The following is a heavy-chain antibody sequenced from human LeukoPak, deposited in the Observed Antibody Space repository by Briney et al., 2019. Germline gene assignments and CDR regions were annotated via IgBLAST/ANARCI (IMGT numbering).Heavy chain of an antibody. D-gene: IGHD1-1*01. CDR2: IIPIFGTA. V-gene: IGHV1-69*05. J-gene: IGHJ3*02. Sequence: SVKVSCKASGGTFSSYAISWVRQAPGQGLEWMGGIIPIFGTANYAQKFQGRVTITTDESTSTAYMELSSLRSEDTAVYYCAREMEPSAGAFDIWGQGTMVTVSS. CDR1: GGTFSSYA. CDR3: AREMEPSAGAFDI.